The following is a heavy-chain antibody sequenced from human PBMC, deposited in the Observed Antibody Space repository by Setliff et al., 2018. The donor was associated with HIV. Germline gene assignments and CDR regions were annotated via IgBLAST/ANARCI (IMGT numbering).Heavy chain of an antibody. CDR1: GVSVGSGDYY. CDR3: ATRPRIAARPFDY. Sequence: SETLSLTCSVSGVSVGSGDYYWHWIRQHPEKALEWIGYIFHSGDTYYNPSLKSRISMSVDTSKNQFSLELTSLTAADTAVYYCATRPRIAARPFDYWGQGILVTVSS. J-gene: IGHJ4*02. D-gene: IGHD6-6*01. CDR2: IFHSGDT. V-gene: IGHV4-31*03.